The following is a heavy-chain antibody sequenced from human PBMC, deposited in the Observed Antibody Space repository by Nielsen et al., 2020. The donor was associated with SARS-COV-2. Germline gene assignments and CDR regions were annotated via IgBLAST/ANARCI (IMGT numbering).Heavy chain of an antibody. CDR3: ARDQRGGVATNLYYYYYGMDV. Sequence: ASVKVSCKASGYTFTSYGISWVRQAPGQGLEWMGWISAYNGNTNYAQKLQGRVTMTTDTSTSTAYMELRSLRSDDTAVYYCARDQRGGVATNLYYYYYGMDVWGQGTTVTVSS. V-gene: IGHV1-18*01. D-gene: IGHD5-12*01. J-gene: IGHJ6*02. CDR1: GYTFTSYG. CDR2: ISAYNGNT.